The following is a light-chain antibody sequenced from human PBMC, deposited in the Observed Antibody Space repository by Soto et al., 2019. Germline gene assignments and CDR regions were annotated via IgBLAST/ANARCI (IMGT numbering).Light chain of an antibody. CDR3: SSYTSSSPPYV. Sequence: YKYVSWYQQHPGKAPKLMIYEVSNRPSGVSHPFSGSKSGNTASLTISGLQAEDEADFYCSSYTSSSPPYVFETGTKVTVL. V-gene: IGLV2-14*01. CDR1: YKY. J-gene: IGLJ1*01. CDR2: EVS.